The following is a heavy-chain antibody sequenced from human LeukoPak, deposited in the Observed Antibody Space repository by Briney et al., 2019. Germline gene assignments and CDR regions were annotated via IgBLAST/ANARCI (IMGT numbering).Heavy chain of an antibody. CDR2: ISGSGGST. Sequence: GGSPRLSCAASGFTFSSYAMSWVRQAPGKGLEWVSAISGSGGSTYYADSVKGRFTISRDNSKNTVYLQMNSLRVEDTAVYYCARGRQCDFWGQGTLVTVSS. D-gene: IGHD4-11*01. CDR3: ARGRQCDF. V-gene: IGHV3-23*01. CDR1: GFTFSSYA. J-gene: IGHJ4*02.